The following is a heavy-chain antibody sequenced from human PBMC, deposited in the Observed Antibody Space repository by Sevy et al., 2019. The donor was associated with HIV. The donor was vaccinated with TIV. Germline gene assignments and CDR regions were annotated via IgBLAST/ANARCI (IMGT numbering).Heavy chain of an antibody. Sequence: SETLSLTCTVSGGSITSLYWNWIRQPPGKGLEWIANIYYNGHINYNPSLKSRVTLSLDTSKNQFSLRLSSVTAADTAMYYWAGENAGDRGYSWGQGTLVTGSS. CDR2: IYYNGHI. CDR3: AGENAGDRGYS. CDR1: GGSITSLY. V-gene: IGHV4-59*08. J-gene: IGHJ4*02. D-gene: IGHD3-16*01.